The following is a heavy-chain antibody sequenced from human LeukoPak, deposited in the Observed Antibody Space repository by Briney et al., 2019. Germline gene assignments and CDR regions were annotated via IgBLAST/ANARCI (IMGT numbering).Heavy chain of an antibody. CDR1: GFTFSSYA. Sequence: PGGSLRLSCAASGFTFSSYAMSWVRQAPGKGLEWVSAISGSGGSTYYADSVKGRFTISRDNSKNTLYLQMNSLRAEDTAVYYCAKVRTPYGDYVSYFDYWGQGTLVTVSS. CDR2: ISGSGGST. CDR3: AKVRTPYGDYVSYFDY. V-gene: IGHV3-23*01. J-gene: IGHJ4*02. D-gene: IGHD4-17*01.